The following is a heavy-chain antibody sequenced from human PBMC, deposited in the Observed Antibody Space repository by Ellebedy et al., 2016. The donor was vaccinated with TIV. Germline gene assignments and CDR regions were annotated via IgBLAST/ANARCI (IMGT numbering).Heavy chain of an antibody. CDR1: GYTFTSYY. CDR2: INPSDGST. V-gene: IGHV1-46*01. Sequence: ASVKVSCXASGYTFTSYYMHWVRQAPGQGPEWMGIINPSDGSTTYAQKFQGRVTMTRDTSTSTVYMELSSLRSEDTAVYYCARAREGMDYYDSSGYFFDYWGQGTLVTVSS. J-gene: IGHJ4*02. CDR3: ARAREGMDYYDSSGYFFDY. D-gene: IGHD3-22*01.